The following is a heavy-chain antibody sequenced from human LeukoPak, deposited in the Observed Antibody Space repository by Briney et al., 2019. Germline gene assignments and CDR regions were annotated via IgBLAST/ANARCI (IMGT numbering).Heavy chain of an antibody. J-gene: IGHJ4*02. CDR1: GFTFSSYA. CDR2: ISGSGGST. D-gene: IGHD3-10*01. CDR3: AKGRPITMVRGVLFGY. V-gene: IGHV3-23*01. Sequence: GGSLRLSCAASGFTFSSYAMSWVRQAPGKGLEWVSAISGSGGSTYYADSVKGRFTISRDNSKNTLYLQMNSLRAEDTAVYYCAKGRPITMVRGVLFGYWGQGTLVTVSS.